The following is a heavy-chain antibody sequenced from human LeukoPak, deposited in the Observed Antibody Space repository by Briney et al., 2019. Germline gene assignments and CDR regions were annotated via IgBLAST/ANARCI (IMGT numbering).Heavy chain of an antibody. Sequence: GGSLRLSCAASGFTFSSYAMSWVRQAPGKWLEWVSAISGSGGSTYYADSVKGRFTISRDNSKNTLYLQMNSLRAEDTAVYYCARSLAGTGYYFDYWGQGTLVTVSS. V-gene: IGHV3-23*01. CDR3: ARSLAGTGYYFDY. D-gene: IGHD6-13*01. J-gene: IGHJ4*02. CDR1: GFTFSSYA. CDR2: ISGSGGST.